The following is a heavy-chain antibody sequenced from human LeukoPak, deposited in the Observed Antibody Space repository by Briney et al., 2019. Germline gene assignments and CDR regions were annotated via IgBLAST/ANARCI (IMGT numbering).Heavy chain of an antibody. Sequence: GGSLRLSCAASGFTFDDYAMHWVRQAPGEGLEWVSGISWNSGSIGYADSVKGRFTISRDNAKNSLYLQMNSLRAEDTALYYCAKVPSPYYYDSSGYYNWGQGTLVTVSS. CDR2: ISWNSGSI. V-gene: IGHV3-9*01. J-gene: IGHJ4*02. CDR1: GFTFDDYA. D-gene: IGHD3-22*01. CDR3: AKVPSPYYYDSSGYYN.